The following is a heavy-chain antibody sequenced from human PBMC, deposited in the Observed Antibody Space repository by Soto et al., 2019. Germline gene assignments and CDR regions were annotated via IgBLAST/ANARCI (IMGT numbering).Heavy chain of an antibody. V-gene: IGHV2-5*02. D-gene: IGHD3-10*01. CDR1: GFSLSTTGVG. Sequence: QITLKESGPTLVRPTQTLTLTCTFSGFSLSTTGVGVGWIRQPPGKALEWLALIYWDDDQRYSPSLKSRLTITKDTSKNEVILTMTTMDPVDTATYYCEQRLRDYGLGRERANYCAPWGQGTLVTVSS. CDR3: EQRLRDYGLGRERANYCAP. CDR2: IYWDDDQ. J-gene: IGHJ5*02.